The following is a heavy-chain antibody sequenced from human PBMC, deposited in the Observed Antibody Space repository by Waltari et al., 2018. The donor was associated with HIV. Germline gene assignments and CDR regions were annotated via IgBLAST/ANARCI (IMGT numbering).Heavy chain of an antibody. J-gene: IGHJ6*02. Sequence: EVQLLESGGGLVQPGGSLRLSCAASGFTFSSYAMSWVRQAPVKGLEWVSAISGRGGSTYYADSVKGRFTISRDNSKNTLYLQMNSLRAEDTAVYYCAKGCGSGYYYYGMDVWGQGTTVTVSS. CDR3: AKGCGSGYYYYGMDV. D-gene: IGHD2-21*01. CDR1: GFTFSSYA. V-gene: IGHV3-23*01. CDR2: ISGRGGST.